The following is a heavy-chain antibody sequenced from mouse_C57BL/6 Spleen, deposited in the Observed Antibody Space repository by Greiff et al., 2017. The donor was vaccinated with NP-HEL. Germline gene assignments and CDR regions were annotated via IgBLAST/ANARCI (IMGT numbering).Heavy chain of an antibody. D-gene: IGHD1-1*01. CDR2: IYPGDGDT. Sequence: VKLVESGPELVKPGASVKISCKASGYAFSSSWMNWVKQRPGKGLEWIGRIYPGDGDTNYNGKFKGKATLTADKSSSTAYMQLSSLTSEDSAVYFCARLMLGYGSSYNYWGQGTTLTVSS. CDR1: GYAFSSSW. J-gene: IGHJ2*01. V-gene: IGHV1-82*01. CDR3: ARLMLGYGSSYNY.